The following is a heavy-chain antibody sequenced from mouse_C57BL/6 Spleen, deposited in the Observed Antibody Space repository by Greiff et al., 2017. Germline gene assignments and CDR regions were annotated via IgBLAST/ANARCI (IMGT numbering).Heavy chain of an antibody. CDR2: IDPSDSYT. V-gene: IGHV1-69*01. CDR1: GYTFTSYW. CDR3: ARNHPFDY. Sequence: QVQLQQPGAELVMPGASVKLSCKASGYTFTSYWMHWVKQRPGQGLEWIGEIDPSDSYTNYNQKFKGKSTLTVDKSSSTAYMQLSSLTSEDSAVYYCARNHPFDYWGQGTTRTVSS. J-gene: IGHJ2*01.